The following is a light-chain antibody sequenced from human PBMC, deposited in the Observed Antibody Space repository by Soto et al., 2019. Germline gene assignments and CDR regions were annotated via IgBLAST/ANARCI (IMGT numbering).Light chain of an antibody. CDR1: QTISSW. J-gene: IGKJ1*01. Sequence: DIQMTHSPSTLSGSVLDRVTITFRASQTISSWLAWYQQKPGKAPKLLIYKASTLKSGVPSRFSGSGSGTEFTLAISSLQPDDFATYYCQHYNSYSEAFGQGTKVDIK. CDR2: KAS. CDR3: QHYNSYSEA. V-gene: IGKV1-5*03.